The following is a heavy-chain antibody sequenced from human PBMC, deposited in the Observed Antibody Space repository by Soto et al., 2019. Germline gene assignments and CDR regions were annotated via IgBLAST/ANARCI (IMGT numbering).Heavy chain of an antibody. CDR2: INHSGST. CDR3: ARSRTVTSRDYYYYYMDV. Sequence: SETLSLTCAVYGGSFSGCYWSWIRQPPGKGLEWIGEINHSGSTNYNPSLKSRVTISVDTSKNQFSLKLSSVTAADTAVYYCARSRTVTSRDYYYYYMDVGGKGTTVTVSS. V-gene: IGHV4-34*01. CDR1: GGSFSGCY. J-gene: IGHJ6*03. D-gene: IGHD4-17*01.